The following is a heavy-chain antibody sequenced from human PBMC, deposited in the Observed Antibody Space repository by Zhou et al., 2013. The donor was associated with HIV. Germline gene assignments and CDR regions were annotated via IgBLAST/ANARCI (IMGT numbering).Heavy chain of an antibody. CDR2: INPSDGST. CDR1: GYTFTSYY. CDR3: ARDGGTPTVPSDAFDI. Sequence: QVQLVQSGAEVKKPGASVKVSCKASGYTFTSYYMHWVRQAPGQGLEWMGIINPSDGSTSYAQKFQDRVTMTRDTSTSTVYMELSSLRSEDTAVYYCARDGGTPTVPSDAFDIWGQGTMVTVSS. J-gene: IGHJ3*02. V-gene: IGHV1-46*01. D-gene: IGHD4-4*01.